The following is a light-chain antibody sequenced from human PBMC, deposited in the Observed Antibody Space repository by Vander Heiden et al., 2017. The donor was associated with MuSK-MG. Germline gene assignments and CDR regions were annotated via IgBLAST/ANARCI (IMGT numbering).Light chain of an antibody. CDR2: AAS. CDR3: QQSDSTPKT. J-gene: IGKJ1*01. CDR1: QSISSY. Sequence: DIQMTQSPSSLSASVGDRVTITCRASQSISSYLNWYQQKPGKAPKLLIYAASSSQSGVPSRFSGCGSGTDFSLTIIRLQPQDFATYYCQQSDSTPKTFGQGSKVEIK. V-gene: IGKV1-39*01.